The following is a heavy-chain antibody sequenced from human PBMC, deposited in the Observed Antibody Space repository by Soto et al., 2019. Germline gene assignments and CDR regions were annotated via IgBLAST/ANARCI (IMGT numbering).Heavy chain of an antibody. D-gene: IGHD6-13*01. CDR1: GGSISSSNW. CDR2: RYHSGST. V-gene: IGHV4-4*02. J-gene: IGHJ6*01. CDR3: AWVLSSSGPYYYYYGIDV. Sequence: QVQLQESGPGLVKPSGPLSLTCAVSGGSISSSNWWRWVRQHPGKGLEWIGERYHSGSTNYNPSRKRRGTQSVDNSKNQYSLKLSSVTAADTAVYYCAWVLSSSGPYYYYYGIDVWGQGTKVPGSS.